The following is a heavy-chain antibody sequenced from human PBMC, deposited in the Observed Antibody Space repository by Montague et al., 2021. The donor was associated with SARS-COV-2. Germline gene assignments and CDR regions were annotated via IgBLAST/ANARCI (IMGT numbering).Heavy chain of an antibody. D-gene: IGHD2-2*01. J-gene: IGHJ4*02. Sequence: CAISGDSVSSNIATWNWIRQSPSRGLEWLGRTYYRSKWYNDYAESVKSRITIDPDTSKHQFSLHLNSVTPEDTAVDYCGRIPVCSKYYFDFWGQGTLVTVSS. CDR2: TYYRSKWYN. CDR3: GRIPVCSKYYFDF. CDR1: GDSVSSNIAT. V-gene: IGHV6-1*01.